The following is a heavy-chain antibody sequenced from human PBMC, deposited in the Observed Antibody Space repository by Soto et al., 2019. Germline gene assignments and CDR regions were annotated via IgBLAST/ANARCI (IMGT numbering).Heavy chain of an antibody. D-gene: IGHD7-27*01. CDR3: AKDLPITGDPLYYFDY. V-gene: IGHV3-23*01. Sequence: GGSLSLSCAASGFTFSSYAMSWVRQAPGKGLEWVSAISGSGGSTYYADSVTGRFTISRDNSKNTLYLQMNSLRADDAAVYYCAKDLPITGDPLYYFDYWGQGTLVTVSS. J-gene: IGHJ4*02. CDR1: GFTFSSYA. CDR2: ISGSGGST.